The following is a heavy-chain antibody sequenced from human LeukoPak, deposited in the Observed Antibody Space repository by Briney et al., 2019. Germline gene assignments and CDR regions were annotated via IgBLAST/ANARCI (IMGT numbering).Heavy chain of an antibody. D-gene: IGHD2-21*01. CDR1: GGSTKIENYY. Sequence: SETLTLTCTVSGGSTKIENYYWAWIRQSPGKGLEWMGGMHYTGNSKSSPSLKGRVTLSIDTSKNEISLKLTSVTAADTAVFYCARGLYCVGDCCKLVNYLVYWGEGTLVTVSS. CDR3: ARGLYCVGDCCKLVNYLVY. V-gene: IGHV4-39*07. CDR2: MHYTGNS. J-gene: IGHJ4*02.